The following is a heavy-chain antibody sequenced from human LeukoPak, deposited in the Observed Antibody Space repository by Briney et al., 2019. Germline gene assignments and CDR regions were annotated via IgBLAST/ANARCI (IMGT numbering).Heavy chain of an antibody. CDR2: IIPIFGTA. CDR1: GGTFSSYA. D-gene: IGHD3-10*01. J-gene: IGHJ6*04. Sequence: ASVKVSCKASGGTFSSYAISWVRQAPGQGLEWMGGIIPIFGTANYAQKFQGRVTITADKSTSTAYMELSSLRSEDTAVYYCAISITMVRGVLDVWGKGTTVTVSS. CDR3: AISITMVRGVLDV. V-gene: IGHV1-69*06.